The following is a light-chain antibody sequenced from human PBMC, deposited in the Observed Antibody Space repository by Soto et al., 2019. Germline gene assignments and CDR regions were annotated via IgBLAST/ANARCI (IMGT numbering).Light chain of an antibody. CDR2: EDN. V-gene: IGLV6-57*04. Sequence: NFMLTQPHSVSESPGKTVIISCTRSSGRIASNYVQWYQQRPGSAPTTVIYEDNQRPSGVPDRFSGSIDSSSNSASLTISGLKTEDEADYYCQSYDSSNLWVLGGGTKVTV. CDR3: QSYDSSNLWV. CDR1: SGRIASNY. J-gene: IGLJ3*02.